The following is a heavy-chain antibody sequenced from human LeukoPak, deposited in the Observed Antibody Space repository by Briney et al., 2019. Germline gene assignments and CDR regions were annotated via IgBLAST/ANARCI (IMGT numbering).Heavy chain of an antibody. Sequence: PGGSLRLSCAASGFTFSSYWMSWVRQAPGKGLEWVANIKQDGSEKYYVDSVKGRFTISRDNAKNSLYLQMNSLRAEDTAVYYCARDRRGDSSGWYYFDYWGQGTLVTVSS. J-gene: IGHJ4*02. D-gene: IGHD6-19*01. CDR3: ARDRRGDSSGWYYFDY. CDR1: GFTFSSYW. V-gene: IGHV3-7*01. CDR2: IKQDGSEK.